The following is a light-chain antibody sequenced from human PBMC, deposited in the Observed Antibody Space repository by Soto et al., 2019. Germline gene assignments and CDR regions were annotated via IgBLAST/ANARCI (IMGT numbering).Light chain of an antibody. CDR1: SSDVGGYNY. Sequence: QSALTQPASVSGSPGQSITISCTGTSSDVGGYNYVSWYQHHPDKAPKLMIYEVNNRPSGVSNRFSGSKSGNTASLTISRLQAEDEADYYCSSYTSSSTLLVFGGGTKVTVL. CDR3: SSYTSSSTLLV. V-gene: IGLV2-14*01. CDR2: EVN. J-gene: IGLJ3*02.